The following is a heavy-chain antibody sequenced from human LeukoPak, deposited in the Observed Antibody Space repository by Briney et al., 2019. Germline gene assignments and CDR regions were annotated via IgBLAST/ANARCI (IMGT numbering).Heavy chain of an antibody. Sequence: GGSLRLSCAASGFTFSNYGMHWVRQAPGKGLEWVAAISYDGNNKYYADTVKGRLNISRDNSKNTLYVQMNSLRAEDTAVYYCAKDGAEQWLAYYFDYWGREPWSPSPQ. D-gene: IGHD6-19*01. CDR3: AKDGAEQWLAYYFDY. CDR1: GFTFSNYG. V-gene: IGHV3-30*18. J-gene: IGHJ4*02. CDR2: ISYDGNNK.